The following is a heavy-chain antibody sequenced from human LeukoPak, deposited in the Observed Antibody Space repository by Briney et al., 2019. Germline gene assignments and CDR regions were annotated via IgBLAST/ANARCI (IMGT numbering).Heavy chain of an antibody. CDR3: ARERNLDNYYFDY. V-gene: IGHV3-30*02. CDR2: IRFDGSDE. Sequence: GGSLRLSCAASGFRFSTSGMHWVRQAPGKGLEWVSFIRFDGSDEDHGDSVKGRFTISRDNAKNTLYLQMNSLRAEDTAVYYCARERNLDNYYFDYWGQGTLVTVSS. CDR1: GFRFSTSG. J-gene: IGHJ4*02. D-gene: IGHD2-2*03.